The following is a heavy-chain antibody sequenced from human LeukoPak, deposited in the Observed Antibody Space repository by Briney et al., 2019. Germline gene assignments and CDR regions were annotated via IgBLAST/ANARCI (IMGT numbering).Heavy chain of an antibody. CDR1: GGSISSSSYY. V-gene: IGHV4-39*07. CDR3: ARDDTGILGAITGVWGY. D-gene: IGHD1-26*01. CDR2: IYYSGST. J-gene: IGHJ4*02. Sequence: SETLSLTCTVSGGSISSSSYYWGWIRQPPGKGLEWIGSIYYSGSTYYNPSLKSRVTISVDTSKNQFSLQLSSVTAADTAVYYCARDDTGILGAITGVWGYWGQGTLVTVSS.